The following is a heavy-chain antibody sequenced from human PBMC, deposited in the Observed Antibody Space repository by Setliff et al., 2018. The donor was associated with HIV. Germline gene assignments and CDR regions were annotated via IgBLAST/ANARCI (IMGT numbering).Heavy chain of an antibody. CDR2: INVQNGDT. CDR3: ARRLPADRYAFDV. D-gene: IGHD6-6*01. Sequence: ASVKVSCKAQGYRFSSYGITWVRHAAGQGLEWMGWINVQNGDTKFEQRFQDRLTMTTDTSTTTAYMELRSLRSDDTAVYYSARRLPADRYAFDVWGQGTMVTVSS. V-gene: IGHV1-18*01. CDR1: GYRFSSYG. J-gene: IGHJ3*01.